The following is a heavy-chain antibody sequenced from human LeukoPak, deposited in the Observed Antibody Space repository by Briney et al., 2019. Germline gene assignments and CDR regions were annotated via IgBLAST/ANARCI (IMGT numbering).Heavy chain of an antibody. D-gene: IGHD1-7*01. J-gene: IGHJ6*02. V-gene: IGHV4-59*08. Sequence: SSETLSLTCTVSGGSISSYHWIWIRQPPGKGLEWIGYIHYSGSTNYNPSLKSRVTTSVDTSKKQFSLKLRSVTAADTAVYYCARGRVGPGTTPWYYYGMDVWGQGTTVTVSS. CDR1: GGSISSYH. CDR3: ARGRVGPGTTPWYYYGMDV. CDR2: IHYSGST.